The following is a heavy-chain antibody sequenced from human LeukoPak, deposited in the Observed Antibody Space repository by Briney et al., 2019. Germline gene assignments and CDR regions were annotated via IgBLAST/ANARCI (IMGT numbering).Heavy chain of an antibody. Sequence: PSDTLSLTCTVSGGSISSYYWSWIRQPPGKGLEWIGYIYYSGSTNYNPSLKSRVTISVDTSKNQFSLKLSSVTAADTAVYYCARAPGSLRYFDWLLPPHFDYWGQGTLVTVSS. D-gene: IGHD3-9*01. CDR3: ARAPGSLRYFDWLLPPHFDY. CDR1: GGSISSYY. J-gene: IGHJ4*02. V-gene: IGHV4-59*07. CDR2: IYYSGST.